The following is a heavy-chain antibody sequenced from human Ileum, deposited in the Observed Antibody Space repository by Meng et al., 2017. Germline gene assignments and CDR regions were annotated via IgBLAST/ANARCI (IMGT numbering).Heavy chain of an antibody. Sequence: QTRSLTGAISGDSVSSHSAVWNWIRQSPSRGLEWLGGTFYRSKWYNDYAVSVKSRITINPDTSKNQFSLQLNSVTPEDTAVYYCARASSAMDVWGQGTTVTVSS. V-gene: IGHV6-1*01. CDR2: TFYRSKWYN. CDR1: GDSVSSHSAV. CDR3: ARASSAMDV. D-gene: IGHD2-2*01. J-gene: IGHJ6*02.